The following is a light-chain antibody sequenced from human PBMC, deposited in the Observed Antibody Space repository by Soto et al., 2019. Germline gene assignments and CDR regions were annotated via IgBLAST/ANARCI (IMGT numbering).Light chain of an antibody. CDR3: QQANNFPRT. Sequence: DIQLTQSPSFVSASVGDRVTITCRASQGISAWLAWYQQKPGKAPKLLIYAASSLQGGVPSRFSGSGSGTDFTLTINSLQPEDFATYFCQQANNFPRTFGQGTKVEIK. CDR2: AAS. CDR1: QGISAW. J-gene: IGKJ1*01. V-gene: IGKV1-12*01.